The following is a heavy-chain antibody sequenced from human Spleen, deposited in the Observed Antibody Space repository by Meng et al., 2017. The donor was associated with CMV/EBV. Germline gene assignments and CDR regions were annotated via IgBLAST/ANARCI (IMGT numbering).Heavy chain of an antibody. J-gene: IGHJ4*02. CDR1: GFTFSSYS. CDR2: ISSSSSYI. V-gene: IGHV3-21*01. CDR3: ARDRPYGDYPADY. D-gene: IGHD4-17*01. Sequence: ADSGFTFSSYSMNWVRQAPGKGLEWVSSISSSSSYIYYADSVKGRFTISRDNAKNSLYLQMNSLRAEDTAVYYCARDRPYGDYPADYWGQGTLVTVSS.